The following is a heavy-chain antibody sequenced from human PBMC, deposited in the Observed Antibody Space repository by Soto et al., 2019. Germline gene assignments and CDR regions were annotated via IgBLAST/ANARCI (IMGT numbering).Heavy chain of an antibody. Sequence: ESGPTLVNPTQTLTLTCTFSGFSLSRSATGTSAVGVGWIRQPPGKALEWLAFIYWNDDKRYSPSLKNRLTITKDTSKNQVVLTVTNMDPVDTATYYCAHRIIAGSGDKPFDYWGQGTMVTVYS. V-gene: IGHV2-5*01. CDR1: GFSLSRSATGTSAVG. CDR3: AHRIIAGSGDKPFDY. CDR2: IYWNDDK. J-gene: IGHJ4*02. D-gene: IGHD6-13*01.